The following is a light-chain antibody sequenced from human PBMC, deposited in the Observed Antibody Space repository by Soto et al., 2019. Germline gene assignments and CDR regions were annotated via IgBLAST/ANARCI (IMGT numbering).Light chain of an antibody. Sequence: QSVLTQPASVSGSPGQSITISCTGTITDIGAYNYVSWYQQHPGKAPKLLIYGVSSRPSGVSNRFSGSKSGNAAYLTISGRQADDEAEYYCSSYTSSITPYVFGTGTKLTVL. CDR1: ITDIGAYNY. CDR3: SSYTSSITPYV. CDR2: GVS. V-gene: IGLV2-14*01. J-gene: IGLJ1*01.